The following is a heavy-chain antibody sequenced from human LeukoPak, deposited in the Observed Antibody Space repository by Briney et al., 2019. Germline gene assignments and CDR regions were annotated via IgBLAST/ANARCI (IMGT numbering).Heavy chain of an antibody. Sequence: GGSLRLSCAASGFTFSSYWMSWVRQAPGKGLEGVANIKQDGSEKYYVDSVKGRFTISRDNAKHSLYLQMNSLRAEDTAVYYCARVSLDIVVVPAAKRADYCVEGSLVAVS. J-gene: IGHJ4*02. D-gene: IGHD2-2*01. V-gene: IGHV3-7*01. CDR1: GFTFSSYW. CDR2: IKQDGSEK. CDR3: ARVSLDIVVVPAAKRADY.